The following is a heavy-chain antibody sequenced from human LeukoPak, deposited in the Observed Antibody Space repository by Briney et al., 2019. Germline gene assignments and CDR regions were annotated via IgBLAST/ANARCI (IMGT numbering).Heavy chain of an antibody. CDR2: IYYSGST. V-gene: IGHV4-39*01. D-gene: IGHD1-26*01. CDR3: ARHHTSGSRRFDY. J-gene: IGHJ4*02. Sequence: PSETLSLTCTVSGGSISSSSYYWGWIRQPPGKGLEWIGSIYYSGSTYYNPSLKSRVTISVDTSKNQFSLKLSSVTAADTAVYYCARHHTSGSRRFDYWGQGTLVTVSS. CDR1: GGSISSSSYY.